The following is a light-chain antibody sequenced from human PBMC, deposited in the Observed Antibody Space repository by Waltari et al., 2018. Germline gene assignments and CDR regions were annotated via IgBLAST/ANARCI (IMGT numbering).Light chain of an antibody. J-gene: IGLJ3*02. CDR3: QSSDTGLSGGV. Sequence: QSVLTQPPSVSGAPAQRVTSSCTGRGPNPGAGDDVHWYQHIPGTAPTVLISNNFNRPLGVPDRFSGSKAGPSASLAIADLQSEDEGDYYCQSSDTGLSGGVFGGGTRLTVL. V-gene: IGLV1-40*01. CDR2: NNF. CDR1: GPNPGAGDD.